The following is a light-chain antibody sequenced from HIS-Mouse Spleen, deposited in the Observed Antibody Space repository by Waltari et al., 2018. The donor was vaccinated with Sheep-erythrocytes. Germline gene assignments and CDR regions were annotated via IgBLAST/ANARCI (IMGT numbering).Light chain of an antibody. V-gene: IGLV2-8*01. Sequence: QSALTQPPSASGSPGQSVTISCTGTSSYVGGYNYVSWYQQHPGKAPKLMIYEVSKRPSGVPDRFSGSKSGNTASLTISGLQAEDEADYYCCSYAGSSTPWVFGGGTKLTVL. J-gene: IGLJ3*02. CDR3: CSYAGSSTPWV. CDR1: SSYVGGYNY. CDR2: EVS.